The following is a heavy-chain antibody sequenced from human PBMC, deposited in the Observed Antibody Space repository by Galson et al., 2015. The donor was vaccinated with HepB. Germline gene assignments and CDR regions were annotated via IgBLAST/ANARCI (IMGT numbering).Heavy chain of an antibody. CDR2: FDPDDGET. Sequence: SVKVSCKVSGYTLTELSMHWVRQALGKGLEWMGGFDPDDGETIYAQKFQGRVTMTEDTSTDTAYMELSSLRSEDTAVYYCATSLWDTPMDGLYYFDYRGQGTLVTVSS. V-gene: IGHV1-24*01. J-gene: IGHJ4*02. CDR1: GYTLTELS. D-gene: IGHD5-18*01. CDR3: ATSLWDTPMDGLYYFDY.